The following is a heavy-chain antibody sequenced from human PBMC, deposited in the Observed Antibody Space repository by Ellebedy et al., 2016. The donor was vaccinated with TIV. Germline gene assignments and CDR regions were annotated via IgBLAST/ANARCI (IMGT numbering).Heavy chain of an antibody. CDR2: LSGSADST. V-gene: IGHV3-23*01. J-gene: IGHJ4*02. Sequence: GESLKISCKSSGFTFDSYGMTWVRQAPGKGLEWVASLSGSADSTDYADSVKGRFSISRDNAKNTLLLQMSSLTVEDTAVYFCAKEPVSYGPLPFNSWGQGTLVIVSS. CDR1: GFTFDSYG. D-gene: IGHD3-16*01. CDR3: AKEPVSYGPLPFNS.